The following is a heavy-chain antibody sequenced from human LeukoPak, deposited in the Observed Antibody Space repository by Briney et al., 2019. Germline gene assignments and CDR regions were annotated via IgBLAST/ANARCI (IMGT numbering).Heavy chain of an antibody. CDR2: ISSSGSTI. CDR1: GFTFSDYY. CDR3: ARGKTSQNIVTRKTYNWFDP. J-gene: IGHJ5*02. V-gene: IGHV3-11*04. D-gene: IGHD2/OR15-2a*01. Sequence: GGSLRLSCAASGFTFSDYYMSWIRQAPGKGLEWVSYISSSGSTIYYADSVKGRFTISRDNAKNSLYLQMNSLRAEGTAVYYCARGKTSQNIVTRKTYNWFDPWGQGTLVTVSS.